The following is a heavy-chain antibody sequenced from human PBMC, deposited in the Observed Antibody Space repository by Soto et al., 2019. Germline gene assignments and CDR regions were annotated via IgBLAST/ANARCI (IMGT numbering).Heavy chain of an antibody. CDR2: ISWNSGSI. J-gene: IGHJ3*02. CDR3: AKTYSSGWSGDAFDI. V-gene: IGHV3-9*01. Sequence: YLVESGGGVVQPGRSLRLSCAASGFTFDDYAMHWVRQAPGKGLEWVSGISWNSGSIGYADSVKGRFTISRENAKNSLYLQMNSLRDEDTALYYCAKTYSSGWSGDAFDILVQGAMVTVSS. CDR1: GFTFDDYA. D-gene: IGHD6-19*01.